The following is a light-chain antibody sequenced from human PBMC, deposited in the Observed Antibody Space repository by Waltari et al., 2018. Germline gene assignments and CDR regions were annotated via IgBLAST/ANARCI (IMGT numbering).Light chain of an antibody. CDR1: QAIGND. CDR3: LQDHTYPLT. Sequence: AIHMTQSPSSLSASLGDRVTITCRASQAIGNDLGWYQQKPGQAPKILISGASTLQTGVPSRFSGTGSDTDFTLTISGLQPEDFATYYCLQDHTYPLTFGGGTKVEIK. V-gene: IGKV1-6*01. J-gene: IGKJ4*01. CDR2: GAS.